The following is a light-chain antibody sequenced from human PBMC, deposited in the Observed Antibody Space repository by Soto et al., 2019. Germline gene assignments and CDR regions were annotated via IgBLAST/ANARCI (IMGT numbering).Light chain of an antibody. CDR2: AAS. CDR3: QQSYSTPET. CDR1: QSISSY. Sequence: DMQMTQSPSSLSASVGDRVTITSRASQSISSYLNWYQQKPGKAPKLLIYAASSLQSGVPSRFSGSGSGTDFPLTISSLQPEDFATYYCQQSYSTPETFGPGTKVDIK. V-gene: IGKV1-39*01. J-gene: IGKJ3*01.